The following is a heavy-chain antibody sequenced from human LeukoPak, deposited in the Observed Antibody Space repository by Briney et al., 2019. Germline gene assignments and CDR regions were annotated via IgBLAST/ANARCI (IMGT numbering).Heavy chain of an antibody. Sequence: GGSLSLSCAASGFTFSSYAMHWVRQAPGKGLEWVAVISYDGSNKYYADSVKGRFTISRDNSKNTLYLQMNSLRAEDTAVYYCARSGYYDYVWGSYRYPFDYWGQGNVVTVSS. V-gene: IGHV3-30-3*01. CDR1: GFTFSSYA. J-gene: IGHJ4*02. CDR3: ARSGYYDYVWGSYRYPFDY. CDR2: ISYDGSNK. D-gene: IGHD3-16*02.